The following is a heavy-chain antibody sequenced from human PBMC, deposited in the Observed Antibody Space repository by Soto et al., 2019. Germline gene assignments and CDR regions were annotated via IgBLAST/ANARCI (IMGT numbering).Heavy chain of an antibody. CDR1: GFSFSSYT. J-gene: IGHJ4*02. D-gene: IGHD4-17*01. V-gene: IGHV3-21*06. CDR3: ARGGGDYGGGGIPDW. Sequence: EVQLVESGGGLVKPGGSLRLSCRASGFSFSSYTMSWVRQAPGKGLEWVSSISRTSEDIYYADSLKGRCDISRDNARNLVSREVEALKGEAGAVFYGARGGGDYGGGGIPDWWGQGTLVTVSS. CDR2: ISRTSEDI.